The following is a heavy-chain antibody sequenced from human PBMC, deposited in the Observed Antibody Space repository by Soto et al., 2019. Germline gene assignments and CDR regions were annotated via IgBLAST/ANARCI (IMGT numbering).Heavy chain of an antibody. Sequence: QVQLVQSGAEVKKPGSSVKVSCKASGGIFSTYAISWLRQAPGQGLEWMGGIIPLFGTPNYAQRFQGRVTITADEATSTAYMELSRLRSADTAVYYCARARADYGSGNYYNRIDFWGQGTLVTVSS. CDR1: GGIFSTYA. V-gene: IGHV1-69*01. CDR3: ARARADYGSGNYYNRIDF. J-gene: IGHJ4*02. CDR2: IIPLFGTP. D-gene: IGHD3-10*01.